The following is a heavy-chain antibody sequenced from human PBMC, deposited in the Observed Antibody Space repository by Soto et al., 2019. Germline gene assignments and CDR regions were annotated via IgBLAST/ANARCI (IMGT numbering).Heavy chain of an antibody. CDR3: ARGVAASREWFDP. Sequence: SVKVSCKASGGTFSSYAISWVRQAPGQGLEWMGGIIPIFGTANYALKFQGRVTITADESTSTAYMELSSLRSEDTAVYYCARGVAASREWFDPWGQGTLVTVSS. CDR1: GGTFSSYA. V-gene: IGHV1-69*13. CDR2: IIPIFGTA. J-gene: IGHJ5*02. D-gene: IGHD6-19*01.